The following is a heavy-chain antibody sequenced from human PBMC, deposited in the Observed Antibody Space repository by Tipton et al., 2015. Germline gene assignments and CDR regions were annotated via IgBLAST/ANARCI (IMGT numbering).Heavy chain of an antibody. V-gene: IGHV3-9*01. D-gene: IGHD6-13*01. CDR3: AKDTRSSWPRGAFDI. Sequence: RSLRLSCAASGFTFDDYAMHWVRQAPGKGLEWVSGISWNSDNIGYADSVKGRFTISRDNAKNSLYLQMNSLRAEDTALYFCAKDTRSSWPRGAFDIWGQGTMVTVSS. CDR1: GFTFDDYA. J-gene: IGHJ3*02. CDR2: ISWNSDNI.